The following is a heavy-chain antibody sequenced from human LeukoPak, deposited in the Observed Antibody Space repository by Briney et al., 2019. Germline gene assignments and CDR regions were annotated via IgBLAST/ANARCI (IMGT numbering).Heavy chain of an antibody. V-gene: IGHV4-39*07. CDR1: GGSISSSSYY. J-gene: IGHJ5*02. CDR2: INHSGST. Sequence: SETLSLTCTVSGGSISSSSYYWGWIRQPPGKGLEWIGEINHSGSTNYNPSLKSRVTISVDTSKNQFSLKLSSVTAADTAVFYCARGWVLYASSWFDPWGQGTLVTVSS. CDR3: ARGWVLYASSWFDP. D-gene: IGHD3-16*01.